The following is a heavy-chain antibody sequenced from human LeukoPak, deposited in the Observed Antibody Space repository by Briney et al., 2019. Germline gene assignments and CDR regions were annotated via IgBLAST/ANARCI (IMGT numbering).Heavy chain of an antibody. CDR2: MNPNTGRT. CDR1: RYTFTSYD. V-gene: IGHV1-8*01. CDR3: ARLSQTPDYYSNGGYYYLGY. J-gene: IGHJ4*02. Sequence: VASVKVSCKASRYTFTSYDINWVREAAGQRLEWMGWMNPNTGRTGFAQKFQGGLTMTRDASISTAYMELSSLRSDDTAVYYCARLSQTPDYYSNGGYYYLGYWGQGTPVTVSS. D-gene: IGHD3-22*01.